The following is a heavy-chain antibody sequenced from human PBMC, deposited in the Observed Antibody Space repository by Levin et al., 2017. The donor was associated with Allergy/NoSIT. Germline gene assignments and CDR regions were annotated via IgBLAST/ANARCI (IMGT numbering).Heavy chain of an antibody. Sequence: LGESLKISCKGSGYSFSTYWIGWVRQMPGKGLEWMGIIYPGDSDPIYSPSFQGQVIISVDKSINTAYLQWNSLKASDTAMYYCGRRGDFSNYMYYLDYWGQGTLVTVS. D-gene: IGHD4-11*01. J-gene: IGHJ4*02. CDR3: GRRGDFSNYMYYLDY. CDR1: GYSFSTYW. CDR2: IYPGDSDP. V-gene: IGHV5-51*01.